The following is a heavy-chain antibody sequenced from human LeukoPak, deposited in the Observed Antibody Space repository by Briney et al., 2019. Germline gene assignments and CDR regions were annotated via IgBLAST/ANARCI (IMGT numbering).Heavy chain of an antibody. Sequence: PSETLSLTCTVSGYSISSGYYWGWIRQPPGKGLEWIGSIYHSGSTYYNPSLESRLTISVDTFKNQFSLKLRSVTAADTAVYYCATWDSGRYSQIDNWGPGTLVTVSS. V-gene: IGHV4-38-2*02. CDR3: ATWDSGRYSQIDN. CDR1: GYSISSGYY. CDR2: IYHSGST. D-gene: IGHD1-26*01. J-gene: IGHJ4*02.